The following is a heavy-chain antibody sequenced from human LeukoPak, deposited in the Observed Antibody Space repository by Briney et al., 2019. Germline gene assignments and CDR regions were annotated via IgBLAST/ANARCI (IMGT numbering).Heavy chain of an antibody. J-gene: IGHJ6*04. V-gene: IGHV4-31*03. Sequence: SETLSLTCTVSGGSLSSGGYYWSWLRQHPGRGLEWIGYIYYSGSTYYNPSLKSRVTISVDTSKNQFSLKLSSVTAADTAVYYCARDVAEAGRFYYYYGMDVWGKGTPVTVSS. CDR2: IYYSGST. CDR1: GGSLSSGGYY. D-gene: IGHD6-19*01. CDR3: ARDVAEAGRFYYYYGMDV.